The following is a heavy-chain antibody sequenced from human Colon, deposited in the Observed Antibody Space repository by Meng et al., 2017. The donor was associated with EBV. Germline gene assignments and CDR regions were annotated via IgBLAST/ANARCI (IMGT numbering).Heavy chain of an antibody. CDR2: VRYSGTA. J-gene: IGHJ4*02. Sequence: LQRQESGPGLVKPSVTLSLTCTASGGFLDNSDYFWDWIRQPPGKGLEWIGSVRYSGTAYYNPSLTSRVTISVDTSKNQFSLNLSSLTAADTAVYYCARHVYGDSYGFWGQGTLVTVSS. D-gene: IGHD4-17*01. V-gene: IGHV4-39*01. CDR3: ARHVYGDSYGF. CDR1: GGFLDNSDYF.